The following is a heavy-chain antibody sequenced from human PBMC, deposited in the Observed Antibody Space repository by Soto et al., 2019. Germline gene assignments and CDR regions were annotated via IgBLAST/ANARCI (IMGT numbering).Heavy chain of an antibody. CDR1: GFTFSSYA. Sequence: GGSLRLSCAASGFTFSSYAMSWVRQAPGKGLEWVSAISGSGGSTYYADSVKGRFTISRDNSKHTLYLQMNSLRAEDTAVYYCAKPVDYGQAPFDYWGQGTLVTVSS. J-gene: IGHJ4*02. V-gene: IGHV3-23*01. CDR3: AKPVDYGQAPFDY. D-gene: IGHD4-17*01. CDR2: ISGSGGST.